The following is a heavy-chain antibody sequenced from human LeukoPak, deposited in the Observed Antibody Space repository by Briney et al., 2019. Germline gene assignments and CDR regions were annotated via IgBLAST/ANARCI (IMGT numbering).Heavy chain of an antibody. D-gene: IGHD4/OR15-4a*01. CDR2: MSTSGNS. V-gene: IGHV4-4*07. CDR3: ARECGSMRCVYP. Sequence: PSETLSLTCTVSGGSISGYYWSWIRQPAGKGLEWIGRMSTSGNSNYSPSLVSRVTMSVETSKNQFSLNLISVTGADTAVYYCARECGSMRCVYPWGQGTLVTVAS. J-gene: IGHJ5*02. CDR1: GGSISGYY.